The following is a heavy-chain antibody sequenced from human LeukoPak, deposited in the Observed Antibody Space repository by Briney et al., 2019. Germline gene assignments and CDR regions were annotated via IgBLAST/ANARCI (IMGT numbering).Heavy chain of an antibody. Sequence: GGSLRLSCAASGFTFDDYAMHWVRQAPGKGLEWVSGIRWNSGSIGYADSVKGRFTISRDNAKNSLYLQMNSLRAEDTALYYCAKDTLYYYGSGSFYYYYGMDVWGQGTTVTVSS. J-gene: IGHJ6*02. CDR3: AKDTLYYYGSGSFYYYYGMDV. CDR1: GFTFDDYA. CDR2: IRWNSGSI. D-gene: IGHD3-10*01. V-gene: IGHV3-9*01.